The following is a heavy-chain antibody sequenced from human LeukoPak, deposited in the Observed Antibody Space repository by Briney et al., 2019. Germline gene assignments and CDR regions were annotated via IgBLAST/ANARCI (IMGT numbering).Heavy chain of an antibody. V-gene: IGHV1-2*02. Sequence: AASVKVSCKASGYTFTGYYMHWVRQAPGQGLEWMGWINPNSGGTNYAQKFQGRVTMTRDTSISTAYMELSRLRSDDTAVYYCARVSLEWLFKEFDPWGQGTLVTVSS. D-gene: IGHD3-3*01. CDR1: GYTFTGYY. CDR2: INPNSGGT. CDR3: ARVSLEWLFKEFDP. J-gene: IGHJ5*02.